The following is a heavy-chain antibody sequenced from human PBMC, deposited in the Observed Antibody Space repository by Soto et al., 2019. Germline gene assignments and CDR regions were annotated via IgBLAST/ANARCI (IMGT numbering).Heavy chain of an antibody. CDR1: GYTFNNYG. CDR2: ISVYNGNK. D-gene: IGHD3-10*01. J-gene: IGHJ6*02. Sequence: QLVQSGGEVKEPWASVQVSCKASGYTFNNYGITWVRQAPGQGLEWMGWISVYNGNKNYAKKVQGRVSMTADTATSTAYMELRSLQSDDTAEYFLARVAITLIRGSKFDFYGMDVCGQGTTVTVSS. V-gene: IGHV1-18*01. CDR3: ARVAITLIRGSKFDFYGMDV.